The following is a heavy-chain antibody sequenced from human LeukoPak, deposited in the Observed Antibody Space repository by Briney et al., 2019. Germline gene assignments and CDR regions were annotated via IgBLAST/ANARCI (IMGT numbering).Heavy chain of an antibody. CDR1: GYTFTSYA. CDR2: INTNTGNP. V-gene: IGHV7-4-1*02. CDR3: ARDLLGQQLDWFDP. J-gene: IGHJ5*02. D-gene: IGHD6-13*01. Sequence: ASVKVSCKASGYTFTSYAMNWVRQAPGQGLEWMGWINTNTGNPTYAQGFTGRFVFSLDTSVSTAYLQISSLKAEGTAVYYCARDLLGQQLDWFDPWGQGTLVTVSS.